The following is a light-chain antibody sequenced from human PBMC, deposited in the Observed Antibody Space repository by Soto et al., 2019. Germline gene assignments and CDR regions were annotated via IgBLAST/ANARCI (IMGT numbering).Light chain of an antibody. J-gene: IGKJ2*01. CDR3: HQYDKYPFT. V-gene: IGKV1-5*03. CDR1: QGVSDW. CDR2: KAS. Sequence: DIQMTQTPSTLSASVGDRVTITCRAGQGVSDWLAWYQQKPGKAPQLLIYKASTLESGVPSRFSGSVSGTEFSLSISSMTSGHFATYVCHQYDKYPFTFGEVNKVELK.